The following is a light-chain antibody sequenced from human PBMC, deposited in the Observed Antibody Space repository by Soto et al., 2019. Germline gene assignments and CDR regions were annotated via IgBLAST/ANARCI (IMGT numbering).Light chain of an antibody. V-gene: IGLV2-14*01. Sequence: QSALTEPASVSGSPGQSITISCTGTSSDVGGYNYVSWYQQHPGKAPKLMISGVNNRPSGVSIRFSGSKSGNTASLTISGLQTEDEADYSCIPYTTSVTYVFGTGTKLTVL. J-gene: IGLJ1*01. CDR3: IPYTTSVTYV. CDR1: SSDVGGYNY. CDR2: GVN.